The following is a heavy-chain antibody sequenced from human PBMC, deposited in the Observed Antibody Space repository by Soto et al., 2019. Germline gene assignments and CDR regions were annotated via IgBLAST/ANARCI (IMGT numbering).Heavy chain of an antibody. V-gene: IGHV3-23*01. CDR2: ISGSGGST. J-gene: IGHJ5*02. CDR3: AKESLIVVVVAATRGDSFDP. D-gene: IGHD2-15*01. Sequence: GGSLRLSCAASGFTFSSYAMSWVRQAPGKGLEWVSAISGSGGSTYYADSVKGRFTISRDNSKNTLYLQMNSLRAEDTAVYYCAKESLIVVVVAATRGDSFDPWGQGT. CDR1: GFTFSSYA.